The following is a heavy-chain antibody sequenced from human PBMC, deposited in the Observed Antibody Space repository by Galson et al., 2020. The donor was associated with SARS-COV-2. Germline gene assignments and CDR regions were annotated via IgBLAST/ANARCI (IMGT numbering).Heavy chain of an antibody. CDR2: VYVGDSDT. D-gene: IGHD3-3*01. CDR1: GYKFTNFW. Sequence: HGESLKISCKGSGYKFTNFWIGWVRQMPGKGLEWMGIVYVGDSDTKYSPSFHGQIAFSVDKSTSTAYLHWSSLKASDTAIYYCARLDLGYESRGYYPAWLDPWGQGTLVTVSS. J-gene: IGHJ5*02. V-gene: IGHV5-51*01. CDR3: ARLDLGYESRGYYPAWLDP.